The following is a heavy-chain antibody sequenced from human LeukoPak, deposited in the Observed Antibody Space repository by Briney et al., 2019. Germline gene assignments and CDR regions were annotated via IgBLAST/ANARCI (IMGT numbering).Heavy chain of an antibody. Sequence: SETLSLTCAVYGGSFSGYYWSWIRQPPGKGLEWIGEINHRGSTNYNPSLKSRVTISVDTSKNQFSLTLSSVTAADTAVYYCARAVTRYWYFDLWGRGTLITVSS. D-gene: IGHD4-23*01. J-gene: IGHJ2*01. CDR1: GGSFSGYY. V-gene: IGHV4-34*01. CDR2: INHRGST. CDR3: ARAVTRYWYFDL.